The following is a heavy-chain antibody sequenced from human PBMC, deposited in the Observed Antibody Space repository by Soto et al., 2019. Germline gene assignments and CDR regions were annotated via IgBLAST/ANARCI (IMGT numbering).Heavy chain of an antibody. CDR1: GGSISSGGYS. CDR3: ARRQYYYDSSGYANWFDP. V-gene: IGHV4-30-2*02. Sequence: SETLSLTCAVSGGSISSGGYSWSWIRQPPGKGLEWIGYIYHSGSTNYNPSLKSRVTISVDTSKNQFSLKLSSVTAADTAVYYCARRQYYYDSSGYANWFDPWGQGTLVTVSS. CDR2: IYHSGST. J-gene: IGHJ5*02. D-gene: IGHD3-22*01.